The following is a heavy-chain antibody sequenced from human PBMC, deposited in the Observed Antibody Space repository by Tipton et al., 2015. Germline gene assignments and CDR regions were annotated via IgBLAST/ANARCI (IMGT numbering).Heavy chain of an antibody. CDR2: IYYSGST. J-gene: IGHJ4*02. CDR1: GGSVNSNTNY. V-gene: IGHV4-61*01. CDR3: ARVPFDYFDY. Sequence: TLSLTCTVSGGSVNSNTNYWSWIRQPPGKGLEWFGFIYYSGSTNYNPSLKSRVTISVDTSKNQFSLKLRSVTAADMAVYYCARVPFDYFDYWGQGILVTVSS.